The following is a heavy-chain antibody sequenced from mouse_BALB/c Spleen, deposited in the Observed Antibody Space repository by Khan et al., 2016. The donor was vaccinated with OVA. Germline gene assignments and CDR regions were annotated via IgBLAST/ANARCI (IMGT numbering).Heavy chain of an antibody. J-gene: IGHJ3*01. CDR3: ASVGPYHANYGAWFAY. CDR2: INPSNGYT. V-gene: IGHV1-4*01. Sequence: VQLQESGAELARPGASVKMSCKASGYTFTSYTMHWVKQRPGQGLEWIGYINPSNGYTNYNQKFRDKVTLTADKSSSTAYMQLSSLTYEYSAVYYCASVGPYHANYGAWFAYWGQGTLVTVSA. D-gene: IGHD2-10*01. CDR1: GYTFTSYT.